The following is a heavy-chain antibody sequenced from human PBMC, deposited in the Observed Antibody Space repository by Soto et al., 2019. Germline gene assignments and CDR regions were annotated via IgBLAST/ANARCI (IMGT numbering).Heavy chain of an antibody. D-gene: IGHD3-10*01. V-gene: IGHV3-30*18. Sequence: QVQLVESGGGVVQPGRSLRLSCAASGFTFSSYGMHWVRQAPGKGLEWVAVISYDGSNKYYADSVKGRFTISRDNSKNTLYLQMNSLGAEDTAVYYCAKVNTPKYYYGSGGGMDVWGQGTTVTVSS. CDR1: GFTFSSYG. CDR3: AKVNTPKYYYGSGGGMDV. CDR2: ISYDGSNK. J-gene: IGHJ6*02.